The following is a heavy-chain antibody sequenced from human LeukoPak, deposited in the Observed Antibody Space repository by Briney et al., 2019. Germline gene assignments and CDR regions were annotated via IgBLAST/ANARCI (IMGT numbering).Heavy chain of an antibody. V-gene: IGHV1-69*13. J-gene: IGHJ4*02. CDR1: GGTFNNFL. D-gene: IGHD6-19*01. Sequence: SVKVSCKASGGTFNNFLISWVRQAPGQGLEWMGGIIPIFRSVHYAQKFQGRVTITADESTSTAYMELSSLRSKDTAVYYCARDSQKGYSSGWYGYWGQGTLVTVSS. CDR3: ARDSQKGYSSGWYGY. CDR2: IIPIFRSV.